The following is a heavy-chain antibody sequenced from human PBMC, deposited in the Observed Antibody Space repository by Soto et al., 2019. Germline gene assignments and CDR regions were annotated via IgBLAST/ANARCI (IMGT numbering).Heavy chain of an antibody. CDR1: GGSISGYY. CDR2: LYTMGST. V-gene: IGHV4-4*07. CDR3: ARVRDYGLGTNRHYYGMDV. J-gene: IGHJ6*02. Sequence: QVQLQESGPGLVKSSETLSLTCTVSGGSISGYYWSWIRQPAGKGLEWIGRLYTMGSTNYNPSLQSRVTMSVDTSKNEFSLKVSSVTGADTAVYFCARVRDYGLGTNRHYYGMDVWGQGTTVTVSS. D-gene: IGHD3-10*01.